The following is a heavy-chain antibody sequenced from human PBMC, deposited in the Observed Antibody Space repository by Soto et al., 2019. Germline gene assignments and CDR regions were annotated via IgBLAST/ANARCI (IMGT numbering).Heavy chain of an antibody. CDR1: GFTFSNYA. CDR3: AKDSRGIAPTVTGY. V-gene: IGHV3-23*01. CDR2: IVGGGDST. Sequence: EVQLLESGGGLVQPGGSLRLSCAASGFTFSNYAMSWVRQAPGKGLEWVSAIVGGGDSTYYADSVKGRFTISRDNSKNTLHLQMNSLRAEDTAVYFCAKDSRGIAPTVTGYWGQGTLVTVSS. D-gene: IGHD6-13*01. J-gene: IGHJ4*02.